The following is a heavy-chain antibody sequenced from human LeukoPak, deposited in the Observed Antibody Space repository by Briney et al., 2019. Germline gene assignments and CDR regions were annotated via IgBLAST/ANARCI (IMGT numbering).Heavy chain of an antibody. CDR3: AKGLRIIMIVIMFDN. Sequence: GGSLRLSCATSGFTFNNYAMTWVRQAPGKGLEWVSGISGSGGTTSYADSVKGRFTISRDNSKNTLYLQVKSLRAEDTAVYYCAKGLRIIMIVIMFDNWGQGTLVTVSS. J-gene: IGHJ4*02. D-gene: IGHD3-22*01. V-gene: IGHV3-23*01. CDR1: GFTFNNYA. CDR2: ISGSGGTT.